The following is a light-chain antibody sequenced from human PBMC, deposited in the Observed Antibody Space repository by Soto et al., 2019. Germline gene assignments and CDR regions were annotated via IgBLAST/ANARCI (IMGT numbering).Light chain of an antibody. V-gene: IGKV1-33*01. CDR1: QDISNY. CDR2: DAS. CDR3: QQYDILPL. Sequence: DIQMTQSPSSLSASVGDRVTITCQTSQDISNYLNWYQQKPGKAPKLLIYDASNLETGVTSRFSGSGSGTEFTLTINNLPPEDFATYYCQQYDILPLFGQGTKVEIK. J-gene: IGKJ2*01.